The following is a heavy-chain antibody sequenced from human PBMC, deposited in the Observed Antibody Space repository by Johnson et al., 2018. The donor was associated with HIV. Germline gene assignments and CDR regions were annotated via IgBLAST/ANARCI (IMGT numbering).Heavy chain of an antibody. CDR3: ARALRDAFDI. J-gene: IGHJ3*02. D-gene: IGHD4-17*01. CDR2: ISYDGNSK. CDR1: GFTLTNYP. Sequence: QVQLVESGGGVVQPGRSLRLSCAASGFTLTNYPMHWVRQAPGKGLEWVAVISYDGNSKYYADSVRGRFTISRDNSKNALFLQMNSLIAEDTSLYYCARALRDAFDIWGQGTMVTVSS. V-gene: IGHV3-30*04.